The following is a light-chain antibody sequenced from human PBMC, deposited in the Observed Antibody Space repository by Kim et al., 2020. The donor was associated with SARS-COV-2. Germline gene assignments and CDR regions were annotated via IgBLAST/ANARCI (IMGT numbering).Light chain of an antibody. CDR1: LTIRSY. V-gene: IGKV1-39*01. Sequence: ASGGDRVIITCRASLTIRSYLNWYQQKPGKAPKLLIYAASSLHSGVPSRFSGSGSGTEFTLTITSLQPEDFASYYCQNTYSTVRAFGPGTKVDIK. CDR2: AAS. J-gene: IGKJ3*01. CDR3: QNTYSTVRA.